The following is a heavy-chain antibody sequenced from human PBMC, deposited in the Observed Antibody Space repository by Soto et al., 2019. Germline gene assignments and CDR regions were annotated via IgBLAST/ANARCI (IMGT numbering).Heavy chain of an antibody. J-gene: IGHJ6*02. CDR3: ARDDEYSGNGMDV. CDR1: GFTFSNYG. CDR2: ILNDGSNR. Sequence: QVQLVESGGGVVQPGRSLTLSCAASGFTFSNYGMHWVRQAPGKGLEWVAVILNDGSNRYHADSVKDRFTISRDNSTNPLYLQMNSLRAEDTAVYYCARDDEYSGNGMDVWGQGTTVTVS. V-gene: IGHV3-33*01. D-gene: IGHD3-10*01.